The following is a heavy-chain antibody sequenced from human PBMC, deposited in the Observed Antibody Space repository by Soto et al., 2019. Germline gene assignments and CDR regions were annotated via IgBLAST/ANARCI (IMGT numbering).Heavy chain of an antibody. V-gene: IGHV1-8*01. CDR3: ARGSVLLRTGNSNF. CDR1: GYKFADYN. D-gene: IGHD2-8*02. Sequence: QVQLVQSGAEVKKPGASVNVSCRTSGYKFADYNMNWVRQATGRGLEWLGYMNSFSGSGGSAPQFQGRLTLTKNTSISTAYLELTNLRDDNTAVYYCARGSVLLRTGNSNFGGQGTPFTASS. CDR2: MNSFSGSG. J-gene: IGHJ4*02.